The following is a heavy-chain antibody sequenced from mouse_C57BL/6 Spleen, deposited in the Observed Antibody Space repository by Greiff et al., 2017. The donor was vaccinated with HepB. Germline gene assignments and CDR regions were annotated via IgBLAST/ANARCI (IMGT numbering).Heavy chain of an antibody. D-gene: IGHD1-1*01. CDR3: AREVTTVVAHFDY. V-gene: IGHV1-55*01. Sequence: QVQLQQPGAELVKPGASVKMSCKASGYTFTSYWITWVKQRPGQGLEWIGDIYPGSGSTNYNEKFKSKATLTVDTSSSTAYMQLSSLKSEDSAVYYCAREVTTVVAHFDYWGQGTTLTVSS. CDR1: GYTFTSYW. CDR2: IYPGSGST. J-gene: IGHJ2*01.